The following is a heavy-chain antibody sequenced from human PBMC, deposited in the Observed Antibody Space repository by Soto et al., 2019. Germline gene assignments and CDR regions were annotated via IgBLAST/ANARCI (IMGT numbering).Heavy chain of an antibody. CDR2: INPSGGST. Sequence: QVQLVQSGAEVKKPGASVKVSCKASGYTFTSYYMHWVRQAPGQGLEWMGIINPSGGSTSYAQKFQGRVTMTRDTSTSTVVMELSSLRSEDTAVYYCASGSGGNWFDPWGQGTLVTVSS. CDR3: ASGSGGNWFDP. D-gene: IGHD1-26*01. V-gene: IGHV1-46*01. J-gene: IGHJ5*02. CDR1: GYTFTSYY.